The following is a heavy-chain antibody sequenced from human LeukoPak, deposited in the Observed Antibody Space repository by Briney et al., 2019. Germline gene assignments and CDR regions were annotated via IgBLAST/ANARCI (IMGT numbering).Heavy chain of an antibody. CDR2: ISYDGSNK. D-gene: IGHD5-18*01. Sequence: PGGSLRLSCAASGFTFSSYGMHWVRQAPGKGLEWVAVISYDGSNKYYAGSVKGRFTISRDNSKNTLYLQMNSLRAEDTAVYYCAKAYSYGSNRFDYWGQGTLVTVSS. J-gene: IGHJ4*02. V-gene: IGHV3-30*18. CDR1: GFTFSSYG. CDR3: AKAYSYGSNRFDY.